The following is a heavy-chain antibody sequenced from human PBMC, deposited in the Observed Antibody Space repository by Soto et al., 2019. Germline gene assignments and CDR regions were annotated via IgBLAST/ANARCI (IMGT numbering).Heavy chain of an antibody. Sequence: SQTLSLTCAISGDSFSSNTASWNSIRQSPSLGLEWLGRTYFTSKWYKDYAVSVKSRIIINPDTSNNQFSLQLNSVTPEDTAVYFCAKGDNLGPKTGYAFDPWGQGIMVTVSS. CDR2: TYFTSKWYK. V-gene: IGHV6-1*01. J-gene: IGHJ5*02. CDR3: AKGDNLGPKTGYAFDP. D-gene: IGHD5-12*01. CDR1: GDSFSSNTAS.